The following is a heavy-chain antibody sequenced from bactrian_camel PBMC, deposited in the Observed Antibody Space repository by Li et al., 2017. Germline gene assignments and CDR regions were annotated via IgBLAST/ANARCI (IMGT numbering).Heavy chain of an antibody. CDR2: IDADGTT. D-gene: IGHD6*01. CDR1: GYTYSRHC. CDR3: AEGRGSRGEHCYSLNY. J-gene: IGHJ4*01. Sequence: VQLVESGGGSAQAGGSLRLSCAPSGYTYSRHCMAWSRQAPGKRREGVAYIDADGTTTYANSVKGRFTISKDKDTLTLQMNNQQPEDTATYYCAEGRGSRGEHCYSLNYWGQGTQVTVS. V-gene: IGHV3S9*01.